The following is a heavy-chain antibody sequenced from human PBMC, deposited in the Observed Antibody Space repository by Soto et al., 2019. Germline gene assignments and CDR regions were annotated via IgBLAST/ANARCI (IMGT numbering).Heavy chain of an antibody. J-gene: IGHJ4*02. CDR2: IIPIFGTA. CDR1: GGTFSRHA. Sequence: QVQLVQSGAEVRKPGSSVKVSCKASGGTFSRHAISWVRQAPGQGLEWRGGIIPIFGTANHAQKFQGRVKIIADESSSTAYMELSSLRSEDTAIYYCARGWGYDTSDYYYAYWGQGTLVIVSS. V-gene: IGHV1-69*01. CDR3: ARGWGYDTSDYYYAY. D-gene: IGHD3-22*01.